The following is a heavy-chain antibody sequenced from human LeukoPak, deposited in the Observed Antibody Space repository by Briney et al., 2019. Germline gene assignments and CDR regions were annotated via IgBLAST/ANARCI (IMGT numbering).Heavy chain of an antibody. V-gene: IGHV3-48*01. Sequence: GGSLRLSCAASGFTFSSYSMNWVRQAPGKGLEWVSYISSSSSTIYYAGSVKGRFTISRDNAKNSLYLQMNSLRAEDTAVYYCASNGNILTGYQDYWGQGTLVTVSS. CDR1: GFTFSSYS. D-gene: IGHD3-9*01. CDR2: ISSSSSTI. J-gene: IGHJ4*02. CDR3: ASNGNILTGYQDY.